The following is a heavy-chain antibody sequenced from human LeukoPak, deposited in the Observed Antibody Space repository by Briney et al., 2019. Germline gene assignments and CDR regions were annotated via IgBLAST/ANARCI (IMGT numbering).Heavy chain of an antibody. D-gene: IGHD5-12*01. Sequence: GASVKVSCKASGYTFTSYYMHWVRQAPGQGLEWMGIINPSGGSTSHAQKFQGRVTMTRDTSTSTVYMELSSLRSEDTAVYYCARDSGYDLRVLDYYGMDVWGQGTTVTVSS. J-gene: IGHJ6*02. CDR3: ARDSGYDLRVLDYYGMDV. V-gene: IGHV1-46*01. CDR2: INPSGGST. CDR1: GYTFTSYY.